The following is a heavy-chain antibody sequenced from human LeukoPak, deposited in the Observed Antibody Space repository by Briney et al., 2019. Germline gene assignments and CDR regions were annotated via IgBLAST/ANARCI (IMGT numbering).Heavy chain of an antibody. CDR3: AKGGYDYVEIGYFDF. Sequence: GGSLRLSCAASGFRFSNYAMSWVRQAPGKGLEWVSVTIASSGSTFYADSVKGRFTISRDNSKNTLYLQMNSLRDEDTAVYYCAKGGYDYVEIGYFDFWGQGTLVTVSS. D-gene: IGHD5-12*01. V-gene: IGHV3-23*01. CDR2: TIASSGST. J-gene: IGHJ4*02. CDR1: GFRFSNYA.